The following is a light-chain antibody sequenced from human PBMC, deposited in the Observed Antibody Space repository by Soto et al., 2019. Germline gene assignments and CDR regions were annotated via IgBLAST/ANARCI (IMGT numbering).Light chain of an antibody. CDR1: SGHNNYI. CDR3: VTWDSNTRV. V-gene: IGLV4-60*03. J-gene: IGLJ2*01. CDR2: LEGSGSY. Sequence: QPVLTQSSSASASLGSSVKLTCTLSSGHNNYIIAWHQQQPGKAPRYLMKLEGSGSYNKGSGVPDRFSGSSSGADRYLTISNLHSEDEADYYCVTWDSNTRVFGGGTKLTVL.